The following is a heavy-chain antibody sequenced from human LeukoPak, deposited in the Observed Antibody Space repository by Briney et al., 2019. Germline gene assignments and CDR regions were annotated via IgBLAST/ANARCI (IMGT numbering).Heavy chain of an antibody. Sequence: GASVKVSCKASGYTFTGYYMHWVRQAPGQGLEWMGWINPNSGGTNYAQKFQGWVTMTRDTSISTAYMELSRLRSDDTAVYYCAREYNVDTAMAKASDYWGQGTLVTVSS. J-gene: IGHJ4*02. CDR1: GYTFTGYY. CDR2: INPNSGGT. D-gene: IGHD5-18*01. V-gene: IGHV1-2*04. CDR3: AREYNVDTAMAKASDY.